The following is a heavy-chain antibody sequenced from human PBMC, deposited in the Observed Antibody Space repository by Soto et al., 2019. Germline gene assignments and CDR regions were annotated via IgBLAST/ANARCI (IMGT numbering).Heavy chain of an antibody. CDR3: ARDGRVDSALDY. CDR1: GYTFTSYY. CDR2: INPSGGST. V-gene: IGHV1-46*01. Sequence: QVQLVQSGAEVKKPGASVKVSCKASGYTFTSYYMHWVRQAPGQGLEWMGIINPSGGSTSYAQKFQGRVTRTRDTATSTVYMELSSLRSEDTAVYYCARDGRVDSALDYWGQGTLVTVSS. J-gene: IGHJ4*02.